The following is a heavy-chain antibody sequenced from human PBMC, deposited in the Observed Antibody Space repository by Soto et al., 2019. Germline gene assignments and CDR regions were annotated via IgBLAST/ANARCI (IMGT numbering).Heavy chain of an antibody. CDR1: GFTFSSYA. CDR2: ISGSGGST. D-gene: IGHD6-13*01. CDR3: AKDQFRGSSWLYYFDY. Sequence: GGSLRLSCAASGFTFSSYAMSWVRQAPGKGLEWVSAISGSGGSTYYADSVKGRFTISRDNSKNTLYLQMNSLRAEDTAVYYCAKDQFRGSSWLYYFDYWGQGTLVTVSS. V-gene: IGHV3-23*01. J-gene: IGHJ4*02.